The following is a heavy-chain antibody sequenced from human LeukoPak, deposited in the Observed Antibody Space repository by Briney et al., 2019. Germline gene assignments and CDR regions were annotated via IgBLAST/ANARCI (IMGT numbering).Heavy chain of an antibody. Sequence: GGSLRLSCAASGFTFSNYWMNWVRQAPGRGLEWVAIIKQDGSEKLYVDSVEGRFTISRDNAKNSLYLQMNSLRVEDTAVYYCMVGAEWLVDYWGQGTLVTVSS. CDR3: MVGAEWLVDY. J-gene: IGHJ4*02. CDR2: IKQDGSEK. D-gene: IGHD3-3*01. CDR1: GFTFSNYW. V-gene: IGHV3-7*01.